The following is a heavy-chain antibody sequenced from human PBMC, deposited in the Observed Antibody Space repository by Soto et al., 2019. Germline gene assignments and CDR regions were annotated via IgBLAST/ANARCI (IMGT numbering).Heavy chain of an antibody. CDR2: ISGSGGST. D-gene: IGHD2-8*01. CDR3: AKELVLMVYAPVDY. Sequence: PGGSLRLSFAASGFTFSSYAMSWVRQAPGKGLEWVSAISGSGGSTYYADSVKGRFTISRNNAKNTLYLQMNSRRAEDAAVYDCAKELVLMVYAPVDYWGQGTLVTVSS. CDR1: GFTFSSYA. V-gene: IGHV3-23*01. J-gene: IGHJ4*02.